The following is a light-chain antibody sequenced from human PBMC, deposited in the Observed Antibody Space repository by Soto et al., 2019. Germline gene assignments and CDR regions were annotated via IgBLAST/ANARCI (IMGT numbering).Light chain of an antibody. Sequence: DIQMTQSPSTLSASVGDRVTITCRASQSISSWLAWYQQKPGKAPKLLIYDASSLESGVPSRFSGSGSGTEFTITISSLQPDDFASYYCQQYNSYSTLSFGPGTKVDIK. CDR1: QSISSW. CDR3: QQYNSYSTLS. CDR2: DAS. J-gene: IGKJ3*01. V-gene: IGKV1-5*01.